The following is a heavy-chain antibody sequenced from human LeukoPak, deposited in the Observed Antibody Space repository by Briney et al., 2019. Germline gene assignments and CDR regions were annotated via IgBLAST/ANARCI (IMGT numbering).Heavy chain of an antibody. CDR1: GFTFSRYA. J-gene: IGHJ4*02. Sequence: GGSLRLSCAASGFTFSRYAMSWVRQAPGKGLEWVSVITGSGDSTSNADSVKGRFTISRDNSKNTLYLQMNSLRPEDAAVYYCAKEGGGGSYYFDYWGQGTLVTVSS. CDR2: ITGSGDST. V-gene: IGHV3-23*01. CDR3: AKEGGGGSYYFDY. D-gene: IGHD4-23*01.